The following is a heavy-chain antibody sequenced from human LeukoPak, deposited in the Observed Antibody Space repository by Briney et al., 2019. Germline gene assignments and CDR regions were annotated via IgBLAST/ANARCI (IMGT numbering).Heavy chain of an antibody. CDR2: ITPSGGT. D-gene: IGHD5-24*01. Sequence: GASVKVSCKASGYTFTSYAIHWVRQAPGQGLEWMGWITPSGGTNYPQKFQGRVAITWDTSITTAYIGLSRLTSDDTAEYYCARDRYGDGFAHLDYWGQGALVTVSS. CDR1: GYTFTSYA. V-gene: IGHV1-2*02. J-gene: IGHJ4*02. CDR3: ARDRYGDGFAHLDY.